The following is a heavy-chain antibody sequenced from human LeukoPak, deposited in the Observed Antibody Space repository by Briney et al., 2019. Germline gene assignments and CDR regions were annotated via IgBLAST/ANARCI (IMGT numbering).Heavy chain of an antibody. D-gene: IGHD3-16*02. CDR3: TKVSAVIVITHYLDY. V-gene: IGHV3-23*01. Sequence: GGSLRLFCAASGFTFASYAMSWVRQVPGKGLELVSAISGTGGSTHYADAVKGRFTISRDNSKNTLYLQMNSLRAEDTAIYYCTKVSAVIVITHYLDYWGQGTLVTVSS. CDR2: ISGTGGST. J-gene: IGHJ4*02. CDR1: GFTFASYA.